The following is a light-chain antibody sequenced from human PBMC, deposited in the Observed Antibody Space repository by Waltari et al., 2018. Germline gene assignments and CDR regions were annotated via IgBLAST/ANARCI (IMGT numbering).Light chain of an antibody. Sequence: EIVLTQSPGTLSLSPGERATLSCRATESVPANYLAWYQQKPGQAPRLLISGASSRATVIPDRFIGRGSGTDFTLTIARLEPEDFAVYYCQQYGETPWTFGQGTKVDLK. J-gene: IGKJ1*01. CDR2: GAS. CDR3: QQYGETPWT. V-gene: IGKV3-20*01. CDR1: ESVPANY.